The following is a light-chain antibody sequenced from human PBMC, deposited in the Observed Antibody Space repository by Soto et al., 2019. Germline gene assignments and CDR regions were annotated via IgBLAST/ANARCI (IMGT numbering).Light chain of an antibody. CDR1: HDIITY. V-gene: IGKV1-33*01. CDR3: LQFDRFPRV. Sequence: DIQMTQSPSSLSASVGDRVTITCQASHDIITYLNWFQQRPGKVPKLLIHDASKLETGVPSRFSGSGSGTHFDLNITGLQPEDVATYYCLQFDRFPRVFGPGTTVHL. J-gene: IGKJ3*01. CDR2: DAS.